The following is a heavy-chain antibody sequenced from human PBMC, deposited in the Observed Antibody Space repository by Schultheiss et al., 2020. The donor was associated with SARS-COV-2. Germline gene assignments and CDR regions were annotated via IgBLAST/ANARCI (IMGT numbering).Heavy chain of an antibody. CDR3: AREGSGENYYYMDV. V-gene: IGHV4-38-2*02. J-gene: IGHJ6*03. CDR1: GYSISSGYY. Sequence: SETLSLTCAVSGYSISSGYYWGWIRQPPGKGLEWIGYIYYSGSTYYNPSLKSRVTILIDTSKNQFSLQLNSVTPEDTAVYYCAREGSGENYYYMDVWGKGTTVTVSS. CDR2: IYYSGST. D-gene: IGHD7-27*01.